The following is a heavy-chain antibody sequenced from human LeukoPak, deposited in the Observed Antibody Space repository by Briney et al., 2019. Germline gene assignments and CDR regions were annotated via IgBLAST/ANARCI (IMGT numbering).Heavy chain of an antibody. J-gene: IGHJ4*02. CDR2: INPNSGDT. CDR3: ARGGTMGDSIVYFDY. D-gene: IGHD4/OR15-4a*01. CDR1: GYTFTGYY. Sequence: ASVTVSCTASGYTFTGYYMHWVRQAPGQGLEWMGWINPNSGDTNYAQKFQGWVTMTRDTSISTAYMELSRLRSDDTAVYYCARGGTMGDSIVYFDYWGQGTLVTVSS. V-gene: IGHV1-2*04.